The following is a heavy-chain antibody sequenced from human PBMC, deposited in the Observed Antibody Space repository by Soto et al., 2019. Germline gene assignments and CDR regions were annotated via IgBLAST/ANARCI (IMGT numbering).Heavy chain of an antibody. CDR1: GYTFTSYG. CDR3: AREVGYYDSSGYCDY. V-gene: IGHV1-18*01. Sequence: ASVKVSCKASGYTFTSYGISWVRQAPGQGLEWMGWISAYNGNTNYAQKLQGRVTMTTDTSTSTAYMELRSLRSDDTAVYYCAREVGYYDSSGYCDYWGKGTLVTVS. D-gene: IGHD3-22*01. CDR2: ISAYNGNT. J-gene: IGHJ4*02.